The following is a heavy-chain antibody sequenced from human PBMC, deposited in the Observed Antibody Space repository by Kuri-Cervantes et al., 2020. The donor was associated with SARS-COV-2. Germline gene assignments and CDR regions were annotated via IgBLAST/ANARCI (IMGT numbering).Heavy chain of an antibody. J-gene: IGHJ3*02. D-gene: IGHD1-20*01. CDR2: ISSSSYI. Sequence: GESLKISCAASGFTFSSYNMNWVRQAPGKGLEWVSAISSSSYIYYADSVKGRFTISRDNAKNSLYLQMNSLRAEDTAVYYCARDGRYNWNQLWLDAFDIWGQGTMVTVSS. V-gene: IGHV3-21*01. CDR1: GFTFSSYN. CDR3: ARDGRYNWNQLWLDAFDI.